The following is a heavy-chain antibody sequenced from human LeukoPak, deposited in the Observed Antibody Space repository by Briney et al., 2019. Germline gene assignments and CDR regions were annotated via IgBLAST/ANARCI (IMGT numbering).Heavy chain of an antibody. V-gene: IGHV3-15*01. Sequence: GSLRLSCAASGFIFNDCWMSWVRQAPGKGLEWVGLIKTKTTGGSIEYAAPVEGRFTISRDDSKNTLYLQMNSLRSEDTAIYYCTAGLGRTHTDYWGQGTLVTVSS. CDR1: GFIFNDCW. CDR2: IKTKTTGGSI. CDR3: TAGLGRTHTDY. D-gene: IGHD3/OR15-3a*01. J-gene: IGHJ4*02.